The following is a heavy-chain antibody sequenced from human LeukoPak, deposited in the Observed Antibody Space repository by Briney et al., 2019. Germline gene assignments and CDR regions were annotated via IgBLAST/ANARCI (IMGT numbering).Heavy chain of an antibody. V-gene: IGHV3-30-3*01. CDR1: GFTFSSYA. Sequence: GGSLRLSCAASGFTFSSYAMHWVRQAPGKGLEWVAVISYDGSNKYYADSVKGRFTISRDNSKNTLYLQMNSLRAEDTAVYYCARSGVYQLIPFDYWGQGTLVTVSS. D-gene: IGHD2-2*01. J-gene: IGHJ4*02. CDR2: ISYDGSNK. CDR3: ARSGVYQLIPFDY.